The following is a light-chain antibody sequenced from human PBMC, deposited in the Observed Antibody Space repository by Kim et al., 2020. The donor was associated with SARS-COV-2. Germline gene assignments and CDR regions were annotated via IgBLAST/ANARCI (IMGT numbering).Light chain of an antibody. V-gene: IGKV1-39*01. J-gene: IGKJ4*01. CDR3: QQSYSTLALT. CDR2: AAA. Sequence: SVGDRGTITCRASQSISSYLNGYQQKPGKAPKLLIYAAASWQSAVPSKFSGSGAGTAFTLTISSLQPEDFATYYCQQSYSTLALTFGGGTKVDIK. CDR1: QSISSY.